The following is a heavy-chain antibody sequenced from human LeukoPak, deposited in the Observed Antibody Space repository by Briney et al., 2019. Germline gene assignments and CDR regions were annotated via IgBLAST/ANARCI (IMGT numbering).Heavy chain of an antibody. CDR3: TRDFAIAAAGFRFDY. D-gene: IGHD6-13*01. Sequence: GGSLRLSCAASGFTVSSDYMSWVRQAPGKGLEWVGFIRSKAYGGTTEYAASVKGRFTISRDDSKSIAYLQMNSLKTEDTAVYYCTRDFAIAAAGFRFDYWGQGTLVTVSS. CDR2: IRSKAYGGTT. V-gene: IGHV3-49*04. J-gene: IGHJ4*02. CDR1: GFTVSSDY.